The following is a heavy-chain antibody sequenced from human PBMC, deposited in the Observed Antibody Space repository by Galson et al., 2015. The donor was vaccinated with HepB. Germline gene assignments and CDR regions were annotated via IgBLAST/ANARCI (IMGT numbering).Heavy chain of an antibody. D-gene: IGHD4-17*01. V-gene: IGHV3-11*06. J-gene: IGHJ4*02. CDR1: GFAVSSNY. CDR2: ISSSAIYA. Sequence: SLRLSCAASGFAVSSNYMSWVRQAPGKGLEWLSYISSSAIYANYADSVKGRFTISRDNVKNSLFLQMNSLTADDTAVYYCARVAHSDYGDHAHFDSWGQGTLVSVSS. CDR3: ARVAHSDYGDHAHFDS.